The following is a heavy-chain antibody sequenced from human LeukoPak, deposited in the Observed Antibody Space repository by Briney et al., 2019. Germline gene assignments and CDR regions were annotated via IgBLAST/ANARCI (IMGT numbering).Heavy chain of an antibody. CDR1: GGSISSYY. Sequence: SETLSLTCTVSGGSISSYYWSWIRQPAGKGLEWIGRIYTSGSTNYNPSLKSRVTMSVDTSKNQFSLKLSSVTAADTAVYYCARDRYYYDSSGYRFFDYWGQGTLVTVSS. CDR2: IYTSGST. D-gene: IGHD3-22*01. V-gene: IGHV4-4*07. CDR3: ARDRYYYDSSGYRFFDY. J-gene: IGHJ4*02.